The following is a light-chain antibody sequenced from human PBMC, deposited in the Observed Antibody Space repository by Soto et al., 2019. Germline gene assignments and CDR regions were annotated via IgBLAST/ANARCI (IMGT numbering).Light chain of an antibody. V-gene: IGLV2-14*01. CDR2: EVS. Sequence: QSALTQPASVSGSPGQSITISCTGTSSDVGAYNYVSWYQQHPGKAPKLMIYEVSNRPSGVSNRFSASKSGNTASLTISGLQAEDDADYYCSSYTNSDTLVFGGGTKVTVL. CDR3: SSYTNSDTLV. CDR1: SSDVGAYNY. J-gene: IGLJ3*02.